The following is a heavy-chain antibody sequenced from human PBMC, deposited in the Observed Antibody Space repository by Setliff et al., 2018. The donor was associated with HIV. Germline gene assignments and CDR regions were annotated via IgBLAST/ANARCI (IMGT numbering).Heavy chain of an antibody. Sequence: SETLSLTCTVAGGSISSSTYYWGWIRQPPGKGLEWIGTIYYSGSTYYNPSLKSRLTISVDTSKNQFSLKLSSVTAADTAVYYCARRDGYSYGFYFDYWGQGTLVTVSS. V-gene: IGHV4-39*01. CDR1: GGSISSSTYY. D-gene: IGHD5-18*01. CDR3: ARRDGYSYGFYFDY. J-gene: IGHJ4*02. CDR2: IYYSGST.